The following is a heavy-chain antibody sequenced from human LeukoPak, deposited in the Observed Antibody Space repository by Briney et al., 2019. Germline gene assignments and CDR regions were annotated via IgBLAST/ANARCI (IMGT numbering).Heavy chain of an antibody. J-gene: IGHJ4*02. Sequence: ASVKVSCKASGYTFTGYYMHWVRQTPGQGLEWMGWINPNSGGTNYAQKFQGRVTMTRDTSISTAYMELSRLRSDDTAVYYCARALFFWSGYYTPSYWGQGTLVTVSS. CDR2: INPNSGGT. CDR3: ARALFFWSGYYTPSY. CDR1: GYTFTGYY. V-gene: IGHV1-2*02. D-gene: IGHD3-3*01.